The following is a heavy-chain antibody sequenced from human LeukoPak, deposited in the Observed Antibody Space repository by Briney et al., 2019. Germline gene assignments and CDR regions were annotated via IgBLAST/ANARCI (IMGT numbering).Heavy chain of an antibody. Sequence: SETLSLTCTVSGGSISSRSYYWGWIRQPPGKGLEWIGSIYYSGSTYYNPSLKSRVTISVDTSENQFSLKLSSVTAADTAVYYCARDGIRPSDYGGNSQDYWGQGTLVTVSS. CDR1: GGSISSRSYY. CDR2: IYYSGST. D-gene: IGHD4-23*01. J-gene: IGHJ4*02. CDR3: ARDGIRPSDYGGNSQDY. V-gene: IGHV4-39*07.